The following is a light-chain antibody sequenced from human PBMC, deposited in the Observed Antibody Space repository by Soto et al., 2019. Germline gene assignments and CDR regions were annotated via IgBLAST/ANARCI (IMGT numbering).Light chain of an antibody. J-gene: IGKJ5*01. CDR2: GAS. V-gene: IGKV3-15*01. Sequence: EIVMTQSPATLSVSPGERVTLSCRASQSVSSNLAWYQQKPGQAPRLLIHGASTRATGIPARFSGSESGTEFTHTISSLQSEDFAVYYCQQYNKWPLITFGQGTRLEIK. CDR3: QQYNKWPLIT. CDR1: QSVSSN.